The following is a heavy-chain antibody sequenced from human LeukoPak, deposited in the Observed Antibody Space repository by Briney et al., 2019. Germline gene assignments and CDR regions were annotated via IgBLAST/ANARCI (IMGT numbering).Heavy chain of an antibody. CDR1: GGSISSGDYY. Sequence: PSQTLSLTCTVSGGSISSGDYYWSWIRQPPGKGLEWIGYIYSSGSPYYTPSLKSRVAISVDTSKNQSSLKLSSVTAADTAVYYCARGYGMDVWGQGTTVTVSS. CDR3: ARGYGMDV. J-gene: IGHJ6*02. CDR2: IYSSGSP. V-gene: IGHV4-30-4*01.